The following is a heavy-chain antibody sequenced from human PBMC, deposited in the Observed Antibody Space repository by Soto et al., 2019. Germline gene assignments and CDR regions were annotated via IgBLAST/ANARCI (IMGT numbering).Heavy chain of an antibody. D-gene: IGHD3-10*01. J-gene: IGHJ4*02. CDR1: GFTFSSYW. CDR3: ARAPGITYYYGSGSYHIDY. CDR2: IKQDGSEK. Sequence: VQLVESGGGLVQPGGSLRLSCAASGFTFSSYWMSWVRQAPGKGLEWVANIKQDGSEKYYVDSVKGRFTISRDNAKNSLYLQMNSLRAEDTAVYYCARAPGITYYYGSGSYHIDYWGQGTLVTVSS. V-gene: IGHV3-7*01.